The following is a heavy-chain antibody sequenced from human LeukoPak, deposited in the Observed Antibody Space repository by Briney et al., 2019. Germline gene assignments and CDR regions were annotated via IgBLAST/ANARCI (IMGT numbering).Heavy chain of an antibody. D-gene: IGHD3-22*01. CDR1: GFTFSSYS. CDR2: ISSSSSYI. Sequence: PGGSLRLSCAASGFTFSSYSMNWVRQAPGQGLEWVSSISSSSSYIYYADSVKGRLTISRDNAKNSLYLQMNSLRAEDTAVYYCARGQSGSSGYYYVDVRFDPWGQGTLVTVSS. J-gene: IGHJ5*02. V-gene: IGHV3-21*01. CDR3: ARGQSGSSGYYYVDVRFDP.